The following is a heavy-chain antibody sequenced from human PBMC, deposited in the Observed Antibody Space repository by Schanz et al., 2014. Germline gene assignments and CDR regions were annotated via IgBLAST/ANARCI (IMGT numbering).Heavy chain of an antibody. D-gene: IGHD3-22*01. J-gene: IGHJ4*02. Sequence: QVQLVESGGGVVQPGRSLRLSCAGSGFSFSDYGMHWVLQAPGRGLEWVAVISYHGSERYYADSVKGRFTISRDNSKNTLYLQMNSLRTEDTAVYFCAKSYDTSGYSGFDYWGQGTLVTVSS. V-gene: IGHV3-30*18. CDR3: AKSYDTSGYSGFDY. CDR2: ISYHGSER. CDR1: GFSFSDYG.